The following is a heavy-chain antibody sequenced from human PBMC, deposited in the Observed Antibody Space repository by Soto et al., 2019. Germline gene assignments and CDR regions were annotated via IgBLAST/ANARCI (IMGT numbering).Heavy chain of an antibody. V-gene: IGHV4-59*01. CDR1: CGSISSYY. CDR3: ARVRAAAAIKRTQYYFDY. J-gene: IGHJ4*02. CDR2: IYYSGST. Sequence: SETLSLTCTVSCGSISSYYWSWIRQPPGKGLEWIGYIYYSGSTNYNPSLKSRVTISVDTSKNQFSLKLSSVTAADTAVYYCARVRAAAAIKRTQYYFDYWGQGTLVTVSS. D-gene: IGHD2-2*02.